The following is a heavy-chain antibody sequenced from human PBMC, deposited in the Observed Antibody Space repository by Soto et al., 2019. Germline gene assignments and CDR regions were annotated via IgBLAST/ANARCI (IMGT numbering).Heavy chain of an antibody. Sequence: QVQLQESGPGLVKPSETLSLTCTVSGGSVSSGSYYWSWIRQPPGKGLEWIGYIYYSGSTNYNPSLKSRVTISVDTSKNQFSLKLSSVTAADTAVYYCARWALDFWSGLRAPDYWGQGTLVTVSS. J-gene: IGHJ4*02. D-gene: IGHD3-3*01. CDR3: ARWALDFWSGLRAPDY. CDR2: IYYSGST. CDR1: GGSVSSGSYY. V-gene: IGHV4-61*01.